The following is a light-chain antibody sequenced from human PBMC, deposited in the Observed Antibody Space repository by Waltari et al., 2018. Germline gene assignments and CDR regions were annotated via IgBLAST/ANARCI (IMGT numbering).Light chain of an antibody. CDR1: QSVSSN. CDR3: QQYNNWPRT. V-gene: IGKV3-15*01. J-gene: IGKJ1*01. Sequence: EIVMTQSPATLSVSPGERATLSCRASQSVSSNLAWYQQTPGQAPRLLIYGASTRATGIPARLSGSGSGTEFTLTISSMQSEDFAVYYCQQYNNWPRTFGQGTKVEIK. CDR2: GAS.